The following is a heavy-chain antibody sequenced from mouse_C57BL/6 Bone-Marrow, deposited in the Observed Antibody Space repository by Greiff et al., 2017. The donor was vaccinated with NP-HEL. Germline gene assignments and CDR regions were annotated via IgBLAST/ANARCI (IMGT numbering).Heavy chain of an antibody. J-gene: IGHJ4*01. CDR2: IHPNSGST. V-gene: IGHV1-64*01. Sequence: QVQLQQPGAELVKPGASVKLSCKASGYTFTSYWMHWVKQRPGQGLEWIGMIHPNSGSTNYNEKFKSKATLTVDKSSSTAYMQLSSLTSEDSAVYYCARVGRQLRLRWAMDYWGQGTSVTVSS. CDR1: GYTFTSYW. D-gene: IGHD3-2*02. CDR3: ARVGRQLRLRWAMDY.